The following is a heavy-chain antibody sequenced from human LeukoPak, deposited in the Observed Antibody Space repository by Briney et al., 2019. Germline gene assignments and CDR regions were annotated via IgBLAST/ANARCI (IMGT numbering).Heavy chain of an antibody. CDR1: GYTFTSYG. CDR3: GGEGGGFDY. Sequence: ASVKVSRKASGYTFTSYGISWVRQAPGQGLEWMGWISAYNGNTNYAQKLQGRVTMTTDTSSSTAYMELRSLRCVEPAVYSCGGEGGGFDYWGQGTLVTVSS. V-gene: IGHV1-18*01. CDR2: ISAYNGNT. J-gene: IGHJ4*02. D-gene: IGHD3-16*01.